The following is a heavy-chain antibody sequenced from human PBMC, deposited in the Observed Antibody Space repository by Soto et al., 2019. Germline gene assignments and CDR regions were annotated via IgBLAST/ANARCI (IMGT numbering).Heavy chain of an antibody. CDR3: AAETSVNAFEV. D-gene: IGHD3-3*01. V-gene: IGHV1-18*01. J-gene: IGHJ3*01. CDR1: GYTFTS. Sequence: QLQLVQSGAEVKKPGASVKVSCKASGYTFTSFSWVRQAPGQGLEWMGWISAYNGNTNYAQKLQGRVTMTTDTSTSTAYMELRSLRSDVTAVYYCAAETSVNAFEVWGQGTMVTVSS. CDR2: ISAYNGNT.